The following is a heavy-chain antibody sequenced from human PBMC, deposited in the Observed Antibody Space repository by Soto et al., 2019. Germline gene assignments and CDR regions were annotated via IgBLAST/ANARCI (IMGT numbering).Heavy chain of an antibody. D-gene: IGHD1-26*01. CDR3: AKEGGLSGSYYISSSYYFDY. Sequence: QLGGSLRLSCAASGFTFSSYWMSWVRQAPGKGLEWVANIKQDGSEKYYVDSVKGRFTISRDNAKNSLYLQMNSLRAEDTSVYYCAKEGGLSGSYYISSSYYFDYWGQGTLVTVSS. J-gene: IGHJ4*02. CDR2: IKQDGSEK. CDR1: GFTFSSYW. V-gene: IGHV3-7*01.